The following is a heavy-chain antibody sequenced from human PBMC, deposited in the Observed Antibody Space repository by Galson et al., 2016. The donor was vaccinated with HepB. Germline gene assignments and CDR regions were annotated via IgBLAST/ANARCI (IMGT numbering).Heavy chain of an antibody. J-gene: IGHJ4*01. CDR1: GYSVTDFT. CDR2: FDPKAEET. V-gene: IGHV1-24*01. CDR3: ASEVIQLERDRYIDF. D-gene: IGHD1-1*01. Sequence: SVKVSCKVSGYSVTDFTMHWVRQAPGKGLEWMGGFDPKAEETIFAQKFQGRVTVTEDTSTDTAYMELTSLRSEDTAVYYCASEVIQLERDRYIDFWGQGTLVTVSS.